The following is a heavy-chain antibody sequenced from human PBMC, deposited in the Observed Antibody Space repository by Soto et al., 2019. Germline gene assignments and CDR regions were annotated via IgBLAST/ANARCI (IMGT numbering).Heavy chain of an antibody. CDR3: ARDLNWALDY. D-gene: IGHD7-27*01. V-gene: IGHV1-69*01. CDR1: GGTFGRNT. J-gene: IGHJ4*02. CDR2: IVPIFGTF. Sequence: QVHLVQSAAEVQKPGSSVRVSCTVSGGTFGRNTIVWVLQAPEQGLECMGHIVPIFGTFKYAQKFQGRVTFTADESTTTAYMDLSSLTSEDTAVYFCARDLNWALDYWGQGTLVTVSS.